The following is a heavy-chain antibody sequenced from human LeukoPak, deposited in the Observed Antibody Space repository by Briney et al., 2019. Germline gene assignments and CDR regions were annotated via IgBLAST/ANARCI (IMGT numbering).Heavy chain of an antibody. CDR3: ATVGDSSGDY. CDR1: GYTLTELS. Sequence: ASVKVSCKVSGYTLTELSMHWVRQAPGKGLEWMGGFDPEDGETIYAQKFQGRVTITEDTSTDTAYMELSSLRSEDTAVYYCATVGDSSGDYWGQGTLVTVSS. V-gene: IGHV1-24*01. J-gene: IGHJ4*02. D-gene: IGHD3-22*01. CDR2: FDPEDGET.